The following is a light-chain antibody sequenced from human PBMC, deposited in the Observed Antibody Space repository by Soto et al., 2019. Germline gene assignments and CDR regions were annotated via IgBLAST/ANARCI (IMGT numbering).Light chain of an antibody. Sequence: EMTQSPSSLSASAGDRVTITCRASQSISDNVNWYQFQPRKAPQLLIYAASSLETGVAPRFSGSGSGTDFALIISRLQPEVAATYYCQQSYGPSYTFGLGTKVEIK. J-gene: IGKJ2*01. CDR1: QSISDN. CDR2: AAS. CDR3: QQSYGPSYT. V-gene: IGKV1-39*01.